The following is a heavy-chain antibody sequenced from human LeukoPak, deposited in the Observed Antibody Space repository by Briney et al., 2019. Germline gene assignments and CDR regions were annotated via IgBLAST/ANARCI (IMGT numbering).Heavy chain of an antibody. CDR3: ARGYGDYVLDDY. CDR2: MNPNSGNT. CDR1: GYTFTSYD. V-gene: IGHV1-8*01. Sequence: ASVKVSCKASGYTFTSYDINWVRQATEQGLEWMGWMNPNSGNTGYAQKFQGRVTMTRNTSISTAYMELSSLRSEDTAVYYCARGYGDYVLDDYWGQGTLVTVSS. J-gene: IGHJ4*02. D-gene: IGHD4-17*01.